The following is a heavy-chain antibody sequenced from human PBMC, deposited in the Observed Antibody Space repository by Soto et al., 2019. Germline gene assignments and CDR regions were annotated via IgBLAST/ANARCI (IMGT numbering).Heavy chain of an antibody. CDR1: GFTFSIFA. V-gene: IGHV3-23*01. J-gene: IGHJ4*02. CDR2: ISGSGGST. Sequence: GSLRLSCAASGFTFSIFAMSWVRQSPGKGLEWVSTISGSGGSTYYADSVKGRFTISRDNSKNTLYLQMNSLRAEDTAVYYCAKDRGVVVHWWGQGTLVTAPQ. D-gene: IGHD2-15*01. CDR3: AKDRGVVVHW.